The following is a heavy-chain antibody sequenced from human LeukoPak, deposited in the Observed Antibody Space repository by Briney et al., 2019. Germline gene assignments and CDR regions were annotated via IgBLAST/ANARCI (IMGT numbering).Heavy chain of an antibody. CDR3: ARAPGFDRPDAFDI. CDR1: GGSFSGYY. Sequence: SETLSLTCAVYGGSFSGYYWSWIRQPPGKGLEWIGEINHSGSTNYNPSLKSRVTISVDTSKNQFSLKLSSVTAADTAVYYCARAPGFDRPDAFDIWGQGTMVAVSS. J-gene: IGHJ3*02. CDR2: INHSGST. D-gene: IGHD3-22*01. V-gene: IGHV4-34*01.